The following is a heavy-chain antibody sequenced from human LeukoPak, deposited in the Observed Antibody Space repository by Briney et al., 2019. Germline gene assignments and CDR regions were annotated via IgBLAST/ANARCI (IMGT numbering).Heavy chain of an antibody. CDR1: GGTFSSYA. J-gene: IGHJ6*02. D-gene: IGHD2-21*01. CDR2: IIPIFGTA. V-gene: IGHV1-69*13. CDR3: ARAAYCGGDCYSYGMDV. Sequence: GASVKVSCKASGGTFSSYAISWVRQALGQGLEWMGGIIPIFGTANYAQKFQGRVTITADESTSTAYMELSSLRSEDTAVYYCARAAYCGGDCYSYGMDVWGQGTTVTVSS.